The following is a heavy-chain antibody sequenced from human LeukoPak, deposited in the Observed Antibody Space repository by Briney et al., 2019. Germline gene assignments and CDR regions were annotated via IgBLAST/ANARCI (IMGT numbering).Heavy chain of an antibody. CDR3: AVGREGYYGSGKGY. V-gene: IGHV1-18*01. CDR2: IIAYNGNT. J-gene: IGHJ4*02. Sequence: ASVKVSCKASGYTFTSYGISWVRQAPGQGLEWMGWIIAYNGNTNYAQKLQGRVTMTTDTSTSTAYMELRSLRSDDTAVYYCAVGREGYYGSGKGYWGQGTLVTVSS. D-gene: IGHD3-10*01. CDR1: GYTFTSYG.